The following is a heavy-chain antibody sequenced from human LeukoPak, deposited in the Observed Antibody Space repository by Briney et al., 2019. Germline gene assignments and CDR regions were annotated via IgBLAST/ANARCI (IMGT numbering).Heavy chain of an antibody. CDR3: ARAPHYYDSSGYFTYFDY. Sequence: PGGSLRLSCEASGFTFSSYSMNWVRQAPGKGLEWVSYISSSSSTIYYADSVKGRFTISRDNAKNSLYLQMNSLRAEDTAVYYCARAPHYYDSSGYFTYFDYWGQGTLVTVSS. CDR2: ISSSSSTI. D-gene: IGHD3-22*01. V-gene: IGHV3-48*01. J-gene: IGHJ4*02. CDR1: GFTFSSYS.